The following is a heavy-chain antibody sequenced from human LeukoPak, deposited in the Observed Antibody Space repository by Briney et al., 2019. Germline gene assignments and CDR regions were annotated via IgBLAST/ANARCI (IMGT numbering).Heavy chain of an antibody. J-gene: IGHJ4*02. V-gene: IGHV5-51*01. CDR1: GYSFTSYW. D-gene: IGHD5-18*01. CDR3: ATGYAYSYGAYYFDY. Sequence: GESLKISCKGSGYSFTSYWIGWVRQMPGKGLAWMGIIYPGDSDTRYSPSFQGQVTISADKSISTAYLQWSSLKASDTAMYYCATGYAYSYGAYYFDYWGQGTLVTVSS. CDR2: IYPGDSDT.